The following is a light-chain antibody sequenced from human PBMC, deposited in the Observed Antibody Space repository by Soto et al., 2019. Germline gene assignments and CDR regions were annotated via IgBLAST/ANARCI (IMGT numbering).Light chain of an antibody. CDR3: SSYTGSSSRYV. J-gene: IGLJ1*01. Sequence: QSALTQPASVSGSPGQSITISCTGTSSDVGGYNFVSWYQQYPGEAPKLMIYEVSNRPSGVSNRFSGSKSGNTASLTISGLQAEDETDYHCSSYTGSSSRYVFGSGTKVTVL. CDR1: SSDVGGYNF. V-gene: IGLV2-14*01. CDR2: EVS.